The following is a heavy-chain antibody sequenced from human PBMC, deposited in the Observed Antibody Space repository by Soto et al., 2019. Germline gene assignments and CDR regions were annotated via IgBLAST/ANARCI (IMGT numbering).Heavy chain of an antibody. CDR1: GGSVSSGYNY. J-gene: IGHJ4*02. CDR3: ATESGSTYGYFDY. V-gene: IGHV4-30-4*01. CDR2: ISGSGST. D-gene: IGHD5-18*01. Sequence: SETLSLTCTVSGGSVSSGYNYWSWIRQSPGKGLEWIGYISGSGSTGYNPSLKNRLTMSVDRSKNQFTLRLTSVTAADTAVYFCATESGSTYGYFDYWGQGTQVT.